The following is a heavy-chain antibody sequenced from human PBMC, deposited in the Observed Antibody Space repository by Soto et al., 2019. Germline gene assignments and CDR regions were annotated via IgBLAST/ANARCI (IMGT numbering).Heavy chain of an antibody. J-gene: IGHJ4*02. D-gene: IGHD3-22*01. CDR3: AKVEGSSGYYYVFGY. CDR1: GFTFSSYA. CDR2: ISGSGGST. V-gene: IGHV3-23*01. Sequence: PGGSLRLSCAASGFTFSSYAMSWVRQAPGKGLEWVSAISGSGGSTYYADSVKGRFTISRDNSKNTLYLQMNSLRAEDTAVYYCAKVEGSSGYYYVFGYWGQGTLVTVSS.